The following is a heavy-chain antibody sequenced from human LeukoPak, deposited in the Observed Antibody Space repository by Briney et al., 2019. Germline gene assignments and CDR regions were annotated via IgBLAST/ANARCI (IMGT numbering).Heavy chain of an antibody. CDR2: IYYSGST. V-gene: IGHV4-59*08. CDR1: GGSISSYY. D-gene: IGHD4-17*01. J-gene: IGHJ4*02. CDR3: ARLGNLREFDY. Sequence: SETLSLTCTVSGGSISSYYWSWIRQPPGKGLEWIGYIYYSGSTNYNPSLKSRVTISVDTSKNQFSLKLSSVTAADTAVYYCARLGNLREFDYWGQGTLVTVSS.